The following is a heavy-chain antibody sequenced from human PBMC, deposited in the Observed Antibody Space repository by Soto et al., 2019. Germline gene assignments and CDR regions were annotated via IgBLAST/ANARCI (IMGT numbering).Heavy chain of an antibody. J-gene: IGHJ4*02. CDR3: ARDGTYNWV. CDR1: GFTVSNNY. CDR2: IYSGGAT. V-gene: IGHV3-66*01. D-gene: IGHD1-1*01. Sequence: EVQLVESGGGLVQPGGSLRLSCAASGFTVSNNYMRWVRQAPGKGLEWVSLIYSGGATYYADSVKGRFTISRDNSKNTLYIQMNSLSAADTAVYYCARDGTYNWVGGQGILVTVSS.